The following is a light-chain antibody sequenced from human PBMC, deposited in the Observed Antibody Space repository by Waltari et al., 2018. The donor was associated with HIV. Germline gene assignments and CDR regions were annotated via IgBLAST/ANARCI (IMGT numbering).Light chain of an antibody. CDR1: SSNIGAALD. Sequence: QSVLTQPPSVSGAPGQRVTISCSGSSSNIGAALDVHWYQHLPGTAPKPLIYNNFNRPSGVPDRFSGSKSGTSASLAITGLQAEDEADYYCQSYDSTLTGVFGGGTKLTVL. CDR2: NNF. V-gene: IGLV1-40*01. CDR3: QSYDSTLTGV. J-gene: IGLJ3*02.